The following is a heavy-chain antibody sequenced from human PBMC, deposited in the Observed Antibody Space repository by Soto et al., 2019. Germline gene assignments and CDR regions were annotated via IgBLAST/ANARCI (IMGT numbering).Heavy chain of an antibody. CDR2: ISGSGGST. CDR3: VKDQAVRGVRHFDY. J-gene: IGHJ4*02. V-gene: IGHV3-23*01. D-gene: IGHD3-10*01. Sequence: PGGSLRLSCAASGFTFSSYAMSWVRQAPGKGLEWVSAISGSGGSTYYADSVKGRFTISRDNSKNTLYLQMNSLRAEDTAVYYCVKDQAVRGVRHFDYWGQGTLVTVSS. CDR1: GFTFSSYA.